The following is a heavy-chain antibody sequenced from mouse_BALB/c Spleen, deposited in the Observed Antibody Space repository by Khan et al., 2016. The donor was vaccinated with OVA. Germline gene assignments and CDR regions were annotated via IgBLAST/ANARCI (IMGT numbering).Heavy chain of an antibody. J-gene: IGHJ4*01. V-gene: IGHV2-6-1*01. CDR1: GFSLTSYG. Sequence: VELVESGPGLVAPSQSLSITCTISGFSLTSYGIHWVRQPPGKGLEWLVVIWSDGSTTYNSTLKSRLSITKDNSKSQVFLKMNSLQTDDSAMYYCARQPYYHYDALDYWGQGTSVTVSA. CDR2: IWSDGST. CDR3: ARQPYYHYDALDY. D-gene: IGHD2-10*01.